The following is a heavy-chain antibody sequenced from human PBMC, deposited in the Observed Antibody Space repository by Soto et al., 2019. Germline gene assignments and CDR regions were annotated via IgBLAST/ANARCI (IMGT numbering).Heavy chain of an antibody. CDR3: ARERGGYSYGDY. D-gene: IGHD5-18*01. J-gene: IGHJ4*02. CDR2: VNIHSGDT. CDR1: GYTFTSYG. V-gene: IGHV1-18*01. Sequence: QVQLVQSGAEVKKPGASVKVSCKASGYTFTSYGISWVRQAPGQGLEWMGWVNIHSGDTNYAQKLQGRVTMTTDTSTSTAYLELCSLRSDDTAVYYCARERGGYSYGDYWCQGTLVTVSS.